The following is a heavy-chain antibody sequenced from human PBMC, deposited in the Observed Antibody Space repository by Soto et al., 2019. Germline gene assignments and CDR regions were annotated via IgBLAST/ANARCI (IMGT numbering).Heavy chain of an antibody. V-gene: IGHV3-74*01. D-gene: IGHD5-12*01. CDR2: IDKVGTDT. Sequence: EVQLVESGGGLVQPGGSLRLSCAASEFTFSGRSVHWVRQAPGKGLVWVSGIDKVGTDTTYADSVKGRFTSSRDNAKKTVYLQMNRLSVEDTAVYYCARGWLGPDVWGKGTTVTVSS. CDR3: ARGWLGPDV. CDR1: EFTFSGRS. J-gene: IGHJ6*03.